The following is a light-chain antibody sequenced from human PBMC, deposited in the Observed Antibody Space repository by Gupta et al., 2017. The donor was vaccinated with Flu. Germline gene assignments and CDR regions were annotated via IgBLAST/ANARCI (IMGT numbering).Light chain of an antibody. Sequence: DIVMTLSPLSLTVTPGETPSIACRSSQSPLHSTGYNYLDWYLQKPGPSPQLLIYLGSNRASGVPDRFSGSGSGTDFTLKISRVEAEDVGVYYCRQALQTPFTFGGGTKVEIK. J-gene: IGKJ4*01. CDR2: LGS. CDR3: RQALQTPFT. V-gene: IGKV2-28*01. CDR1: QSPLHSTGYNY.